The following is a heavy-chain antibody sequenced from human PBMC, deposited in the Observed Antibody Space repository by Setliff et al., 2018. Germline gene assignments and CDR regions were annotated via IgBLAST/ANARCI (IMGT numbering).Heavy chain of an antibody. Sequence: ASVKVACKAFGYTFAKYGTSWVRQAPGQGLERMGWISGYNGYTVYAQKLQGRVTLTTDTSTGTAYMEVRSLRSDDTAQYYCVRDRAAIVVGPPTAAFDIWGQGTMVTVSS. V-gene: IGHV1-18*01. J-gene: IGHJ3*02. CDR2: ISGYNGYT. CDR3: VRDRAAIVVGPPTAAFDI. D-gene: IGHD2-2*01. CDR1: GYTFAKYG.